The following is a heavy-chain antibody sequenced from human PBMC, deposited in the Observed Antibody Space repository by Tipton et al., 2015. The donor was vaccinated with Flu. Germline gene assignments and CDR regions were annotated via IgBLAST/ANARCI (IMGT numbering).Heavy chain of an antibody. V-gene: IGHV4-61*01. D-gene: IGHD2-2*01. Sequence: TLSLTCTVSGGSVSSGSYYWSWIRQPPGKGLEWIGYIYYSGSTNYNPSLKSRVTISVDTSKNQFSLKLSSVTAADTAVYYCARGGGYCSSTSCYGNWFDPWGQGTLVTVSS. CDR3: ARGGGYCSSTSCYGNWFDP. CDR2: IYYSGST. J-gene: IGHJ5*02. CDR1: GGSVSSGSYY.